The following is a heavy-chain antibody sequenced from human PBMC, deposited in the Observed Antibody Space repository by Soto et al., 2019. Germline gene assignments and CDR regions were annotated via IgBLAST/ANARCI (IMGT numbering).Heavy chain of an antibody. Sequence: EVQLLESGGGLVQPGGSLRLSCKVSGFTFRDYAMSWVRQSPGKGLEGVSDISGSGGDARYADTVKGRLTISRDNSRDTMFLQLNSRRVDDTAVYYYGKERRGSGWSVCNFWGQGTLVTVSS. V-gene: IGHV3-23*01. CDR2: ISGSGGDA. CDR1: GFTFRDYA. D-gene: IGHD6-19*01. J-gene: IGHJ4*02. CDR3: GKERRGSGWSVCNF.